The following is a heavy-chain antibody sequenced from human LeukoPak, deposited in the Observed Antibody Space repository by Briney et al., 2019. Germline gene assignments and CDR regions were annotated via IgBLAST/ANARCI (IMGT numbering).Heavy chain of an antibody. CDR3: ARLTVSSSSIPIPDY. J-gene: IGHJ4*02. D-gene: IGHD6-6*01. V-gene: IGHV4-39*01. CDR2: IYYSGSA. Sequence: PSETLSLTCTVSGGSISSSGYYWGWIRQPPGKGLEWIGSIYYSGSAYYNPSLKSRVTISVDTSKNQFSLKLSSVTAADTAVYYCARLTVSSSSIPIPDYWGQGTLVTVSS. CDR1: GGSISSSGYY.